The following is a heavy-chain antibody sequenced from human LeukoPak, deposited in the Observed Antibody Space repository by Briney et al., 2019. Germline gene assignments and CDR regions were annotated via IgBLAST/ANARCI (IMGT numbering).Heavy chain of an antibody. D-gene: IGHD3-16*02. CDR2: INPNSGGT. J-gene: IGHJ3*02. CDR1: GYAFTGYY. Sequence: GASVKVSCKASGYAFTGYYMHWVRQAPGQGLEWMGWINPNSGGTNYAQKFQGRVTMTRDTSISTAYMELSRLRSDDTAVHYCARERDYDHVWGSYRTGGAFDIWGQGTMVTVSS. CDR3: ARERDYDHVWGSYRTGGAFDI. V-gene: IGHV1-2*02.